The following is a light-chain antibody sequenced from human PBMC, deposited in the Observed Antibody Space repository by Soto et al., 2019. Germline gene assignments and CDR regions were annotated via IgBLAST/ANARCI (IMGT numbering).Light chain of an antibody. Sequence: IVLTRSPGTLSLSPGETVTLSCRASQSVTSSNLAWYQQKPGQAPRLLIYGASYRATGIADKFTGGGSGADFSLTISRLEPEDFAVYFCQHYGASQYTFGQGTKLEIK. CDR2: GAS. V-gene: IGKV3-20*01. CDR3: QHYGASQYT. J-gene: IGKJ2*01. CDR1: QSVTSSN.